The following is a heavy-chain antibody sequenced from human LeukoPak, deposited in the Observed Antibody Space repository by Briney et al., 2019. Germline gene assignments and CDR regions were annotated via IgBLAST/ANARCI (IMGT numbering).Heavy chain of an antibody. CDR2: IYYSRST. CDR3: AREPQVSDNWNVVNDY. Sequence: PSETLSLTCTVSGGSISSGGYFWSWIRQHPGKGLEWIGYIYYSRSTYYNPSLKSRVTISVDTSKNQFSLKLSSVTAADTAVYYCAREPQVSDNWNVVNDYWGQGTLVTVSS. CDR1: GGSISSGGYF. D-gene: IGHD1-1*01. V-gene: IGHV4-31*03. J-gene: IGHJ4*02.